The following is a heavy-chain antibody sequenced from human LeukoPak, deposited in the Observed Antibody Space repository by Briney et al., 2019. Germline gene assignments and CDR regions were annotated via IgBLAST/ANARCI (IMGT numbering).Heavy chain of an antibody. CDR3: ARLEEMATTFYYYYYMDV. D-gene: IGHD5-24*01. Sequence: SETLSLTCSVSGGSISTSRYYWGWIRQSPGKGLEWIGYIYYSGSTNYNPSLKSRVTISVDTSKNQFSLKLSSVTAADTAVYYCARLEEMATTFYYYYYMDVWGKGTTVTVS. J-gene: IGHJ6*03. CDR1: GGSISTSRYY. V-gene: IGHV4-61*05. CDR2: IYYSGST.